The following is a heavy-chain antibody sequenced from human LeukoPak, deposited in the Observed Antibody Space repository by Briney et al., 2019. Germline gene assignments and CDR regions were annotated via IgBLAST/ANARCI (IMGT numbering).Heavy chain of an antibody. D-gene: IGHD1-26*01. CDR2: INNSGST. CDR3: ARQRTANSGSYYAH. Sequence: SETLSLTCAVYSGSFSGYYWNWIRQPPGKGLEWIGEINNSGSTNYNPSLKSRVPMFVDTSNNRFSLKLPAVIAADTGVYFCARQRTANSGSYYAHWGQGILVTVSS. V-gene: IGHV4-34*01. J-gene: IGHJ4*02. CDR1: SGSFSGYY.